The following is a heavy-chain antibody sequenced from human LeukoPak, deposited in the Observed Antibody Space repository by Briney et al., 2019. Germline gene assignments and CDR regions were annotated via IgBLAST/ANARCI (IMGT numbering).Heavy chain of an antibody. CDR3: TRSSGVVVKY. CDR1: GGTFSSYA. V-gene: IGHV1-69*01. D-gene: IGHD3-3*01. J-gene: IGHJ4*02. CDR2: IIPIFGTA. Sequence: GASVKVSCKVSGGTFSSYAISWVRQAPGQGLEWMGGIIPIFGTANYAQKFQGRVTITADESTSTAYMELSSLRSEDTAVYYCTRSSGVVVKYWGQGTLVTISS.